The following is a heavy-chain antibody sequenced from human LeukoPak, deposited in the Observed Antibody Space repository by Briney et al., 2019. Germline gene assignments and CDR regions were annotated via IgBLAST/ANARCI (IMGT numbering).Heavy chain of an antibody. CDR1: GGTFSSHA. CDR2: IIPIFGTA. J-gene: IGHJ4*02. V-gene: IGHV1-69*06. CDR3: AEEYYYDSSGYYSDY. D-gene: IGHD3-22*01. Sequence: SVKVSCKASGGTFSSHAISWVRQAPGQGLEWMGRIIPIFGTANYAQKFQGRVTITADKSTSTAYMELSSLRSEDTAVYYCAEEYYYDSSGYYSDYWGQGTLVTVSS.